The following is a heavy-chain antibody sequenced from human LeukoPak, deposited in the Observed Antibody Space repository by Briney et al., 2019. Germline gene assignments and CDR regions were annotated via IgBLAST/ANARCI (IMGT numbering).Heavy chain of an antibody. J-gene: IGHJ5*02. CDR1: GDSINKSAFY. Sequence: SETLSLTCSIFGDSINKSAFYWGWIRQSPGKGLEWIGSRYETGSTFQNPSLKSRVTISVDTSKNQFSLKLSSVTAADTAVYYCAAASINYSNYVGSWFDPWGQGTLVTVSS. V-gene: IGHV4-39*07. CDR3: AAASINYSNYVGSWFDP. CDR2: RYETGST. D-gene: IGHD4-11*01.